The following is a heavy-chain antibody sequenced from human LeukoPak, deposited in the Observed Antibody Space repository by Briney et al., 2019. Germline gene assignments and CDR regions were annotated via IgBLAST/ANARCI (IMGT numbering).Heavy chain of an antibody. J-gene: IGHJ4*02. Sequence: PGRSLRLSCAASGFTFSSYAMSWVRQAPGKGLEWVAVISYDGSNKYYADSVKGRFTISRDNSKNTLYLQMNSLRAEDTAVYYCAREARRYSSGCSTFDYWGQGTLVTVSS. D-gene: IGHD6-19*01. CDR2: ISYDGSNK. CDR1: GFTFSSYA. CDR3: AREARRYSSGCSTFDY. V-gene: IGHV3-30*19.